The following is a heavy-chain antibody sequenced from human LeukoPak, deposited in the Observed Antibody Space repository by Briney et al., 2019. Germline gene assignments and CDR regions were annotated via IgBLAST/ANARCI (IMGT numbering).Heavy chain of an antibody. V-gene: IGHV3-48*01. CDR1: GFTFSSYS. CDR2: ISSSSSTI. J-gene: IGHJ4*02. Sequence: TGGSLRLSCAASGFTFSSYSINWVRQAPGKGLEWVSYISSSSSTIYYADSVKGRFTISRDNAKNSLYLQMNRLRAEDTAVYYCARGDTIFGVVKGGSGSYYVYWGQGTLVTVSS. CDR3: ARGDTIFGVVKGGSGSYYVY. D-gene: IGHD3-3*01.